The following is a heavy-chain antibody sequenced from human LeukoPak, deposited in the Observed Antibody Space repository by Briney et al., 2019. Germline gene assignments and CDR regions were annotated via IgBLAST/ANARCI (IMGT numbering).Heavy chain of an antibody. J-gene: IGHJ6*03. D-gene: IGHD2-15*01. CDR1: GGSISRSSYY. V-gene: IGHV3-23*01. Sequence: PSETLSLTCTVSGGSISRSSYYWSWIRQPPGKGLEWVSVLFTGGGRTLYADSVKGRFTISRDNSKNTLYLQMNSLRAEDTAVYYCAKDARLHCSGGSCYYYYYYMDVWGKGTTVTVSS. CDR2: LFTGGGRT. CDR3: AKDARLHCSGGSCYYYYYYMDV.